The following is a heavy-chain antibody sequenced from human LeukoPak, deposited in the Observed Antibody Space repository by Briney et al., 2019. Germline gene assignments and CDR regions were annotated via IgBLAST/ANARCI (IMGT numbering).Heavy chain of an antibody. V-gene: IGHV4-31*03. CDR1: GVSVTHGLYF. D-gene: IGHD3-22*01. CDR3: ARDYYDSSGYLRFDP. J-gene: IGHJ5*02. CDR2: LYDSGST. Sequence: SQTLSLTCTVSGVSVTHGLYFWSWIRQHPGKGLEWIGYLYDSGSTYLNPSLESRVSMSLDTSQNQFSLRLRSVTAADTAVYYCARDYYDSSGYLRFDPWGQGTLVTVSS.